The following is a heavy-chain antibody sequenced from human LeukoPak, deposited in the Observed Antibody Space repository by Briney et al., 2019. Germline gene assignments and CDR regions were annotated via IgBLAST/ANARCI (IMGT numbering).Heavy chain of an antibody. D-gene: IGHD6-13*01. CDR2: IYSGGST. Sequence: GGSLRLSCAASGFTVSSNYMSWVRQAPGKGLEWVSDIYSGGSTYYADSVKGRFTISRGNSKNTLYLQMNSLRAEDTAVYYCARQSYLSIAAEIYYYYYYMDVWGKGTTVTVSS. CDR3: ARQSYLSIAAEIYYYYYYMDV. J-gene: IGHJ6*03. CDR1: GFTVSSNY. V-gene: IGHV3-53*01.